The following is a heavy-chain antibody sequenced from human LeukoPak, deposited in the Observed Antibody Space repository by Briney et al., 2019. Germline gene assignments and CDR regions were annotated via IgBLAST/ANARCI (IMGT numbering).Heavy chain of an antibody. Sequence: TSQTLSLTCTVSGGSISSGGYYWSWIRQHPGKGLEWIGYIYYSGSTYYNPSLKSRVTISVDTSKNQFTLKLSSVTAADTAVYYCARGSGYSRPYYFDYWGQGTLVTVSS. CDR1: GGSISSGGYY. D-gene: IGHD3-22*01. CDR2: IYYSGST. V-gene: IGHV4-31*03. J-gene: IGHJ4*02. CDR3: ARGSGYSRPYYFDY.